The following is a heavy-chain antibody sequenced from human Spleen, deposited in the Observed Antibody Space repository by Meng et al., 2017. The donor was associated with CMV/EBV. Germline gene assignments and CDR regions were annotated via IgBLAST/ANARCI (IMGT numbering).Heavy chain of an antibody. V-gene: IGHV3-21*01. CDR2: LTGSSGYH. CDR3: ARDLAAVTALVRYYYYCMDV. Sequence: GESLKISFASSGFTFRSYTMNWVRQAPGKGLEWVSSLTGSSGYHFQADSEKGRFTISRDNAKNSLYMQMNSLRAEDTALCICARDLAAVTALVRYYYYCMDVWGQGTTVTVSS. J-gene: IGHJ6*02. D-gene: IGHD5-18*01. CDR1: GFTFRSYT.